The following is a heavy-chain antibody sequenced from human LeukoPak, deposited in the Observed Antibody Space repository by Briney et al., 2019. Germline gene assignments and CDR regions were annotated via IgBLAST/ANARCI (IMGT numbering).Heavy chain of an antibody. CDR3: ARDRGYCSSTSCYLNYYYGMDV. D-gene: IGHD2-2*01. Sequence: GASVKVSCKASGGTFSSYAISWVRQAPGQGLEWMGGIIPIFGTANYAQKFQGRVTITADESTSTAYMELSSLGSEDTAVYYCARDRGYCSSTSCYLNYYYGMDVWGKGITVTVSS. CDR1: GGTFSSYA. V-gene: IGHV1-69*13. CDR2: IIPIFGTA. J-gene: IGHJ6*04.